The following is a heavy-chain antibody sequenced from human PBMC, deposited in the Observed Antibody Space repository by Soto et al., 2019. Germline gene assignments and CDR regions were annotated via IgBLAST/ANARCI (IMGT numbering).Heavy chain of an antibody. CDR3: TTDRHIVVVTAIVGEDYFDY. CDR2: IKSKTDGGTT. CDR1: GVNFRNAW. D-gene: IGHD2-21*02. V-gene: IGHV3-15*07. J-gene: IGHJ4*02. Sequence: GGSLSLSSAASGVNFRNAWVNWVRQAPGKGLEWVGRIKSKTDGGTTDYAAPVKGRFTISRDDSKNTLYLQMNSLKTEDTAVYYCTTDRHIVVVTAIVGEDYFDYWGQGTLVTVSS.